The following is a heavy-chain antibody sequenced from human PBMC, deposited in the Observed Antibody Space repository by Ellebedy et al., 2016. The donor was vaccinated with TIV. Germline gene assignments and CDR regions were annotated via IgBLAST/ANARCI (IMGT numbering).Heavy chain of an antibody. D-gene: IGHD6-13*01. CDR2: IYYSGST. Sequence: SETLSLTCTVSGGSISSSSYYWGWIRQPPGKGLEWIGSIYYSGSTYYNPSLKSRVTISVDTSKNQFSLKLSSVTAADTAVYYCARHDFDSSSWYFDYWGQGTLVTVSP. CDR3: ARHDFDSSSWYFDY. V-gene: IGHV4-39*01. CDR1: GGSISSSSYY. J-gene: IGHJ4*02.